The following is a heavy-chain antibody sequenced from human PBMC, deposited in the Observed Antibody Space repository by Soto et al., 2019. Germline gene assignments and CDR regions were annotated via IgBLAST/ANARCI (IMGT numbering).Heavy chain of an antibody. CDR1: GGSFSGYY. J-gene: IGHJ4*02. D-gene: IGHD2-8*01. CDR2: INHRGST. Sequence: QVQLPQWGAGLLKPSETLSLTCAVYGGSFSGYYWTWIRQPPGKGLEWIGEINHRGSTNYNPSLKSRVTISVDTSKNQFSLKWSSVTAADTAVYYCARRNGLSPEAGRYYFDYWGQGALVTVSS. CDR3: ARRNGLSPEAGRYYFDY. V-gene: IGHV4-34*01.